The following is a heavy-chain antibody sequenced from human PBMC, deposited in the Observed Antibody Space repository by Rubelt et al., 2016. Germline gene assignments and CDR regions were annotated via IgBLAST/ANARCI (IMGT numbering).Heavy chain of an antibody. J-gene: IGHJ6*02. V-gene: IGHV2-70*15. CDR3: ARILLPDYYDSSGGMDV. CDR2: IDWDDDK. D-gene: IGHD3-22*01. Sequence: QVTLRESGPALVKPTQTLTLTCTFSGSSLSTSGMCVSWIRQPPGKALEWLARIDWDDDKYYSTSLKTRLTISKDTSKNQVVLTMTNMDPVDTATYYCARILLPDYYDSSGGMDVWGQGTTVTVSS. CDR1: GSSLSTSGMC.